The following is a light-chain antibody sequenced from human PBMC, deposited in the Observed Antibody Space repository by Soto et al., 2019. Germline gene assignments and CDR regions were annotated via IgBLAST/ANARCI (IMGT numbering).Light chain of an antibody. CDR1: QSISRY. Sequence: IVLTQSPGTLSLSPGERTTLSCRASQSISRYLAWYQQKPGQGPRLLIYGASSRATGTPDRFSGSGSGTEFTLTISSLQSEDFGVYYCQQYNYWRTFGQGTKVDIK. V-gene: IGKV3D-15*01. CDR3: QQYNYWRT. J-gene: IGKJ1*01. CDR2: GAS.